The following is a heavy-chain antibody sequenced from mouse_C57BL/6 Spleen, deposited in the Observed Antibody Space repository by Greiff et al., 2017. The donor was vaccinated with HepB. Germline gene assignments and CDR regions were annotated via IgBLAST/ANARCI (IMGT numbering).Heavy chain of an antibody. CDR2: INPNNGGT. CDR1: GYTFTDYY. Sequence: VQLQQSGPELVKPGASVKISCKASGYTFTDYYMNWVKQSHGKSLEWIGDINPNNGGTSYNQKFKGKATLTVDKSSSTAYMELRSLTSEDSAVYYCARFPYDYDFDYWGQGTTLTVSS. J-gene: IGHJ2*01. V-gene: IGHV1-26*01. D-gene: IGHD2-4*01. CDR3: ARFPYDYDFDY.